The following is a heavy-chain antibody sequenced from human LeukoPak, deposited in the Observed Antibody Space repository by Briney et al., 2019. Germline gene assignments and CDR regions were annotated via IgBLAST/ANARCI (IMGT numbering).Heavy chain of an antibody. V-gene: IGHV1-69*13. CDR1: GGTFSSYA. CDR3: VIRPDSGYDNNWFDP. J-gene: IGHJ5*02. CDR2: IIPIFGTA. D-gene: IGHD5-12*01. Sequence: SVKVSCKASGGTFSSYAISWVRQAPGQGLEWMGGIIPIFGTANYAQKFQGRVTITADESTSTAYMELSSLRSEDTAVYYCVIRPDSGYDNNWFDPWGQGTLVTVSS.